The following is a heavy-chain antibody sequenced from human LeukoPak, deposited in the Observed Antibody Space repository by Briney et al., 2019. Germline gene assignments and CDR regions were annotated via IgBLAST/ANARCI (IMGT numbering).Heavy chain of an antibody. CDR1: GFTFSSYA. CDR2: ISYDGSNK. Sequence: GGSLRLSCAASGFTFSSYAMHWVRQAPGKGLEWVAVISYDGSNKYYADSVRGRFTIFRDNSKNTLYLQMNSLRAEDTAVYYCARDSSPGYYDSSGYSVFDYWGQGTLVTVSS. V-gene: IGHV3-30*04. CDR3: ARDSSPGYYDSSGYSVFDY. D-gene: IGHD3-22*01. J-gene: IGHJ4*02.